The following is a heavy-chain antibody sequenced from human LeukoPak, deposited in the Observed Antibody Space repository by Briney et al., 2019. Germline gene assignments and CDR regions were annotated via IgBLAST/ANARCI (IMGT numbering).Heavy chain of an antibody. D-gene: IGHD3-22*01. J-gene: IGHJ4*02. CDR2: IWYDGSNK. CDR3: ARAPRFGSGWYFDY. Sequence: GGSLRLSCAASGFTFSSYGMHWVRQAPGKGLEWVAVIWYDGSNKYYADSVKGRFTISRDNSKNTLYLQMNSLRAEDTAVYYCARAPRFGSGWYFDYWGQGTLVTVSS. CDR1: GFTFSSYG. V-gene: IGHV3-33*01.